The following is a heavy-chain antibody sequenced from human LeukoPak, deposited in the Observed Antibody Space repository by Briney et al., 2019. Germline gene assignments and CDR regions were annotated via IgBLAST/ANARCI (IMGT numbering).Heavy chain of an antibody. Sequence: ASVKVSCKASGYTFTSFGFTWVRQAPGQGLEWMGWISANHGNTYYPQKLQGRVTMTRDTSTSTAYMELRSLRSDDTAVYYCARGTRLGELSLYTYWGQGTLVTVSS. J-gene: IGHJ4*02. CDR2: ISANHGNT. CDR1: GYTFTSFG. V-gene: IGHV1-18*01. CDR3: ARGTRLGELSLYTY. D-gene: IGHD3-16*02.